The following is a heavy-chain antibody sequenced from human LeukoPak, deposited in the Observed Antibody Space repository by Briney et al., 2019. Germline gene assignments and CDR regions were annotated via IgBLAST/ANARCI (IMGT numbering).Heavy chain of an antibody. CDR2: ISGYGDST. V-gene: IGHV3-23*01. Sequence: GGSLRLSCAASGLMFSSYGMTWVRQAPGKGLEWVSGISGYGDSTYYAESVKGRFTISRDNSKNTLYLQMNSLRAEDTAVYYCAKDPERWLQLRLGFSDWGQGTLVTVSS. CDR3: AKDPERWLQLRLGFSD. CDR1: GLMFSSYG. D-gene: IGHD5-24*01. J-gene: IGHJ4*02.